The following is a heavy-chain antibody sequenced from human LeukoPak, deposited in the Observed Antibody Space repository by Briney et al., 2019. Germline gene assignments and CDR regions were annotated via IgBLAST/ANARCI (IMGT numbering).Heavy chain of an antibody. CDR3: ATEASDTGLLDY. V-gene: IGHV4-39*07. D-gene: IGHD2-8*02. CDR1: GGSISSSSYY. Sequence: PSETLSLTCTVSGGSISSSSYYWGWIRQPPGKGLEWIGSIYYRGSTYYNPSLKSRVTISVDMSKNQFFLKLSSVTAADTAVYYCATEASDTGLLDYWGQGTLVTVSS. CDR2: IYYRGST. J-gene: IGHJ4*02.